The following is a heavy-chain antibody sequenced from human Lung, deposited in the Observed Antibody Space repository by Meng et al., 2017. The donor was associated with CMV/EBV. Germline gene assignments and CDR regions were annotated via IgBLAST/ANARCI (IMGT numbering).Heavy chain of an antibody. D-gene: IGHD6-19*01. J-gene: IGHJ4*02. Sequence: QEQIQPWGAGLVKPSETLSITCAVDGGSFSGYYWSWIRQPPGKGLEWIGEINHSGSTNYNPSLKSRVTISVDTSKNQFSLKLSSVTAADTAVYYCATRKWLAFDYWGQGTLVTVSS. CDR3: ATRKWLAFDY. CDR1: GGSFSGYY. CDR2: INHSGST. V-gene: IGHV4-34*01.